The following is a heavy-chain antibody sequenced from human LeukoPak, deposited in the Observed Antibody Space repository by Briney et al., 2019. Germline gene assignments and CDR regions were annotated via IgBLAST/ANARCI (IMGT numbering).Heavy chain of an antibody. J-gene: IGHJ3*02. V-gene: IGHV1-69*13. CDR1: GCTFSIYA. Sequence: ASVKLSCKASGCTFSIYAISWERQPPGQGLGWVGGIIPIFGTANYAQKFQGRVTITADESTSTDYMELSSLRSEDTAVYYCARDRAFYDSSGYLQTPADAFDIWGQGKMVTVSS. D-gene: IGHD3-22*01. CDR3: ARDRAFYDSSGYLQTPADAFDI. CDR2: IIPIFGTA.